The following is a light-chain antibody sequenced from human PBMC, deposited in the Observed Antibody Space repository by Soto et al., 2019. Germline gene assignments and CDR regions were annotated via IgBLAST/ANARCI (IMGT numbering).Light chain of an antibody. CDR2: DVS. V-gene: IGLV2-14*01. CDR1: SSDVGGYNY. Sequence: QSALTQPASVSGSPGQSITISCTGTSSDVGGYNYVSWYQQHPGKAPKLMIYDVSNRPSGVSNRFSGSKSGNTASLNISGLPAEDAADYYCSSYTSSSTPYVFGTGTKLTVL. CDR3: SSYTSSSTPYV. J-gene: IGLJ1*01.